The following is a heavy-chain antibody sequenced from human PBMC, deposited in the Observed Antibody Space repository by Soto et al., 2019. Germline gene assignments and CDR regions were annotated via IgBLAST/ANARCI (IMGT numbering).Heavy chain of an antibody. Sequence: GGSLRLSCAASGFTFSNAWMSWVRQAPGKGLEWVGRIKSKTDGGTTDYAAPVKGRFTISRDDSKNTLYLQMNSLKTEDTAVYYCTTAFSPFNWKTEDDDLDYWGQGTLVTVSS. J-gene: IGHJ4*02. V-gene: IGHV3-15*01. CDR2: IKSKTDGGTT. CDR1: GFTFSNAW. CDR3: TTAFSPFNWKTEDDDLDY. D-gene: IGHD1-20*01.